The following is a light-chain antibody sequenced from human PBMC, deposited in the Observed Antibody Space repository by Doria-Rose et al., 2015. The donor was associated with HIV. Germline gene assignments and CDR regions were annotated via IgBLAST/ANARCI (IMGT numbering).Light chain of an antibody. J-gene: IGKJ1*01. CDR3: HQYGTSWT. V-gene: IGKV3-20*01. Sequence: TQSPGTLSLSPGERATLSCRASQSFSSTYLAWYQQKPGQAPSLLIYDGSTRATGIPDRFSASESGTDFTLTINGLEPEDFALYYCHQYGTSWTFGQGTKVEI. CDR2: DGS. CDR1: QSFSSTY.